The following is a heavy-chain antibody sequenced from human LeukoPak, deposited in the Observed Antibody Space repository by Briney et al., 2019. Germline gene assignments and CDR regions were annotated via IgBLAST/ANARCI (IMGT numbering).Heavy chain of an antibody. D-gene: IGHD3-10*01. CDR2: FDPEDGET. J-gene: IGHJ6*03. CDR1: GYTLTELS. CDR3: ATSGFGELQVPYYYYYMDV. V-gene: IGHV1-24*01. Sequence: GASVKVSCKVSGYTLTELSMHWVRQAPGKGLEWMGGFDPEDGETIYAQKFQGRVTMTEDTSTDTAYMELSSLRSEDTAVYYCATSGFGELQVPYYYYYMDVWGKGTTVTVSS.